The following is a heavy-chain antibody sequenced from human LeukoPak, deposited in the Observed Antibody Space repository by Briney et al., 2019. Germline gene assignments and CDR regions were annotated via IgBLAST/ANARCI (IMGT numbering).Heavy chain of an antibody. CDR2: IYYSGST. J-gene: IGHJ4*02. CDR3: ARHEDGYCSSTSCYGN. CDR1: GGSISSYY. D-gene: IGHD2-2*03. V-gene: IGHV4-59*08. Sequence: SSETLSLTCTVSGGSISSYYRSWIRQPPGKGLEWIGYIYYSGSTKYNPSLKSRVTISVDTSKNQFSLKLSSVTAADTAVYYCARHEDGYCSSTSCYGNWGQGTLVTVSS.